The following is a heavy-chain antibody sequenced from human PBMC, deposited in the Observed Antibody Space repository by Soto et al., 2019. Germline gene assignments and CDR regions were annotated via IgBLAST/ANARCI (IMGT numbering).Heavy chain of an antibody. D-gene: IGHD3-10*01. J-gene: IGHJ6*03. Sequence: ASETLSLTCTVSGGSISSYYWSWIRQPPGKGLEWIGYIYYSGSTNYNPSLKSRVTISVDTSKNQFSLKLSSVTAADTAVYYCARHRDYYYYYYMDVWGKGTTVTVSS. CDR2: IYYSGST. CDR3: ARHRDYYYYYYMDV. CDR1: GGSISSYY. V-gene: IGHV4-59*08.